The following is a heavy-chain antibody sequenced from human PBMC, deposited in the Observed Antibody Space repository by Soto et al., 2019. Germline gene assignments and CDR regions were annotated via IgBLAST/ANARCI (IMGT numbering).Heavy chain of an antibody. Sequence: QVQLVESGGGVVQPGRSLRLSCAASGFTFSSYAMHWVRQAPGKGLEWVAVISYDGSNKYYAASVKGRFTISRDNSKNTLSMQMNGLRAEDTVVYYCSYSGLYSGWAWFDPWGQGTLVTVSS. CDR1: GFTFSSYA. J-gene: IGHJ5*02. D-gene: IGHD6-19*01. V-gene: IGHV3-30-3*01. CDR2: ISYDGSNK. CDR3: SYSGLYSGWAWFDP.